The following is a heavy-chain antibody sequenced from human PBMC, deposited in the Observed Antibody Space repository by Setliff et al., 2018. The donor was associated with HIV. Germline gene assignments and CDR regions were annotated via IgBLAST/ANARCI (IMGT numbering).Heavy chain of an antibody. J-gene: IGHJ2*01. V-gene: IGHV3-23*01. CDR3: AKHPYAQIADWYFDL. Sequence: HPGGSLRLSCAASGFTFSNNAMSWVRQAPGKGLEWVSVLSYSGGTTYYADSVKGRFTISRDNSKNTLFLQMNSLRAEDTAVYYRAKHPYAQIADWYFDLWGRGTLVTVSS. D-gene: IGHD3-22*01. CDR1: GFTFSNNA. CDR2: LSYSGGTT.